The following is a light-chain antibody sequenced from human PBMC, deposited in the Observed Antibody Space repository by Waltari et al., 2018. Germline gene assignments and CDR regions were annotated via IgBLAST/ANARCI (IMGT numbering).Light chain of an antibody. CDR3: QQYYTTPYT. J-gene: IGKJ2*01. Sequence: DIVMTQSPDSLAVSLGERATINCKARQSVLSSSNNKNYLAWYQQKPGQPPKLLIYWAFTRESGVPDRFSGGGSGTDFTLTISSLQAEDVAVYYCQQYYTTPYTFGQGTKLEVK. V-gene: IGKV4-1*01. CDR1: QSVLSSSNNKNY. CDR2: WAF.